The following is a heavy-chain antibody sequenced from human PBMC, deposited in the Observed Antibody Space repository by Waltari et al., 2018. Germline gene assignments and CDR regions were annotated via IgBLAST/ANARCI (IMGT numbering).Heavy chain of an antibody. CDR2: INPNSGGT. J-gene: IGHJ6*03. D-gene: IGHD4-17*01. Sequence: QVQLVQSGAEVKKPGASVKVSCKASGYTFTGCYMHWVRQAPGQGLEWMGWINPNSGGTNYAQKFQGRVTMTRDTSISTAYMELSRLRSDDTAVYYCARDRTTVTASYYYYYMDVWGKGTTVTVSS. V-gene: IGHV1-2*02. CDR3: ARDRTTVTASYYYYYMDV. CDR1: GYTFTGCY.